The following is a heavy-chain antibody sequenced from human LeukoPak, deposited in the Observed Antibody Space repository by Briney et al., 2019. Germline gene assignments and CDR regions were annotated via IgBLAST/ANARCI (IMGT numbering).Heavy chain of an antibody. Sequence: GSSVKVSCKASGGTFSSYAISWVRQAPGQGLEWMGRIIPIFGTANYAQEFQGRVTMTRDTSTSTVYMELSSLRSEDTAVYYCARDPTTVTNGYFDYWGQGTLVTVSS. V-gene: IGHV1-69*05. D-gene: IGHD4-17*01. J-gene: IGHJ4*02. CDR2: IIPIFGTA. CDR1: GGTFSSYA. CDR3: ARDPTTVTNGYFDY.